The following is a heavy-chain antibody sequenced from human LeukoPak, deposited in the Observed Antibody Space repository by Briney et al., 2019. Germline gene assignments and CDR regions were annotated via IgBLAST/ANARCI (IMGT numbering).Heavy chain of an antibody. CDR2: IRSKANSYAT. J-gene: IGHJ4*02. CDR3: TRPTGVNLFSY. Sequence: GGSLRLSCAASGFTFSGSAMHWVRQASGQGLEWVGRIRSKANSYATAYAASVKGRFTISRDDSKNTAYLQMNSLKTEDTAVYYCTRPTGVNLFSYWGQGTLVTVSS. D-gene: IGHD1-1*01. CDR1: GFTFSGSA. V-gene: IGHV3-73*01.